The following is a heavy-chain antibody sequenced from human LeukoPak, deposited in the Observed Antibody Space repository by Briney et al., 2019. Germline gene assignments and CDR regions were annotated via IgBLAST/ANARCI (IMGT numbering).Heavy chain of an antibody. CDR2: IIPIFGTA. D-gene: IGHD3-22*01. CDR3: ARGGSYYDSSGYYYAFDY. V-gene: IGHV1-69*13. Sequence: ASVKVSCKASGGTFSIYAISWVRQAPGQGLEWMGGIIPIFGTANYAQKFQGRVTITADESTSTAYMELSSLRSEDTAVYYCARGGSYYDSSGYYYAFDYWGQGTLVTVSS. J-gene: IGHJ4*02. CDR1: GGTFSIYA.